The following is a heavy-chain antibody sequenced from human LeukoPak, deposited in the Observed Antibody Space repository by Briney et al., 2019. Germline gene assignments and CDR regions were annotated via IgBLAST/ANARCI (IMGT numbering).Heavy chain of an antibody. V-gene: IGHV3-7*01. CDR2: INQDGSEE. CDR1: GFTFSTYW. D-gene: IGHD6-19*01. Sequence: GGSLRLSCAASGFTFSTYWMSWVRQAPGKGLEWVANINQDGSEEYYVDSVKGRFTISRDNAKNSLHLQMNSLRAEDTAVSYCARTYPGIAKAGTFDYWGQGTLVTVSS. CDR3: ARTYPGIAKAGTFDY. J-gene: IGHJ4*02.